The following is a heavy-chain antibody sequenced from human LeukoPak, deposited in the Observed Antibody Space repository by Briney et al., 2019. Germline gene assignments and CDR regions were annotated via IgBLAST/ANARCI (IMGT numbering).Heavy chain of an antibody. CDR1: GFTFDDYG. J-gene: IGHJ3*02. V-gene: IGHV3-21*04. D-gene: IGHD6-19*01. Sequence: GGSLRLSCAASGFTFDDYGMSWVRQAPGKGLEWVSSISSSSSYIYYADSVKGRFTISRDNAKNSLYLQMNSLRAEDTAVYYCARDALPLIAVAGTDAFDIWGQGTMVTVSS. CDR2: ISSSSSYI. CDR3: ARDALPLIAVAGTDAFDI.